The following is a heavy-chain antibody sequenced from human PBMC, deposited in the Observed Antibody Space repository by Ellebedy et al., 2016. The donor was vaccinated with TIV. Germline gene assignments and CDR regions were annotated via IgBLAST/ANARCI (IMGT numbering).Heavy chain of an antibody. V-gene: IGHV3-23*01. Sequence: GESLKISXAASGAGFTLSNYGVAWVRRDPGQGLEWVSTINFSGDTTYYTDSVKGRFTLSRDNSKNTVYLQMNSLRVEDSAIYYCAKVWSEINRAFDYWGQGTLVTVSS. CDR2: INFSGDTT. J-gene: IGHJ4*02. CDR3: AKVWSEINRAFDY. D-gene: IGHD2-21*01. CDR1: GAGFTLSNYG.